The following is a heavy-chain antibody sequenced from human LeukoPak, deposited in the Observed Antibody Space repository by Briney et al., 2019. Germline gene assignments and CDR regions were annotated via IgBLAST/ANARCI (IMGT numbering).Heavy chain of an antibody. Sequence: SETLSLTCTVSGGSISSSSYYWGWIRQPPGKGLEWIGSIYYSGSTYYNPSLKSRVTISVDTSKNQFSLKLSSVTAADTAVYYCASLYYDFWSGSSAFDIWGQGTMVTVSS. V-gene: IGHV4-39*07. J-gene: IGHJ3*02. D-gene: IGHD3-3*01. CDR3: ASLYYDFWSGSSAFDI. CDR1: GGSISSSSYY. CDR2: IYYSGST.